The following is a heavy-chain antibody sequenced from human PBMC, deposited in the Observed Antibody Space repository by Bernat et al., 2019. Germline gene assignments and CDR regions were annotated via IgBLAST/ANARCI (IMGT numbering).Heavy chain of an antibody. J-gene: IGHJ4*02. V-gene: IGHV4-61*01. Sequence: QVQLQESGPGLVKPSETLSLTCTVSGGSVSSGSYYWSWIRQPPGKGLEWIGYIYYSGSTNYNPSLKSRVTISVDTSKNQFSLKLSSVTAADTAVYYCAKGGRSSSWFGPDYWGQGTLVTVS. CDR1: GGSVSSGSYY. D-gene: IGHD6-13*01. CDR2: IYYSGST. CDR3: AKGGRSSSWFGPDY.